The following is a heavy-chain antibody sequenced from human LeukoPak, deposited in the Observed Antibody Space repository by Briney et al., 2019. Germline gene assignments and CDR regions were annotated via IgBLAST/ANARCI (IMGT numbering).Heavy chain of an antibody. Sequence: PSETLSLTCTVSGGSISSSSYYWGWIPQPQGMELVWIGSIYYSGSTYYNPSLKSRVTISVDTSKNQFSLKLSSVTAADTAVYYCARYGPVGPAAFDIWGQGTMVTVSS. D-gene: IGHD4-17*01. J-gene: IGHJ3*02. CDR3: ARYGPVGPAAFDI. V-gene: IGHV4-39*01. CDR1: GGSISSSSYY. CDR2: IYYSGST.